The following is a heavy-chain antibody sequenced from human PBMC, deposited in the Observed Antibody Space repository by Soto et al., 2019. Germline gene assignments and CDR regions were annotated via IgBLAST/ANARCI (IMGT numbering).Heavy chain of an antibody. CDR3: ARDAGHSGHDWSFDY. D-gene: IGHD5-12*01. CDR1: GFSFSSTW. V-gene: IGHV3-74*01. J-gene: IGHJ4*02. CDR2: ISGDAIWP. Sequence: EVQLVDSGGDLVQPGGSLRLSCAASGFSFSSTWMHWVRQAPGKGLVWVSRISGDAIWPSYADSVRGRFTISRDNARNTLYLQMNSLRAEDTAVYYCARDAGHSGHDWSFDYWGQGHLVTVSS.